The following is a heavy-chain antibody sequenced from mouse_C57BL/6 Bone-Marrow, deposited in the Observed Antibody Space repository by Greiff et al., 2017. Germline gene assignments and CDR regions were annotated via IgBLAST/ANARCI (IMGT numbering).Heavy chain of an antibody. CDR2: IYPGSGNT. J-gene: IGHJ4*01. CDR3: ASRNCVLAMDY. V-gene: IGHV1-76*01. D-gene: IGHD2-1*01. Sequence: QVQLKESGAELVRPGASVKLSCKASGYTFTDYYINWVKQRPGQGLEWIARIYPGSGNTYYNEKVKGKATLTAEKSSSAAYMQLSSLTSEDSAVYCCASRNCVLAMDYWGQGTSVTVSS. CDR1: GYTFTDYY.